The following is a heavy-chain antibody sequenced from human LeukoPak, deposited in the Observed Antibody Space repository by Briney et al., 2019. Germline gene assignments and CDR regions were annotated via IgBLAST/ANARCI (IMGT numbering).Heavy chain of an antibody. Sequence: ASVKVSCTASGYTFTSYYMHWVRQAPGQGLEWMGWINPNSGGTNYAQKFQGRVTMTRDTSISTAYMELSRLRSDDTAVYYCARDLLAVAGTGYWGQGTLVTVSS. D-gene: IGHD6-19*01. CDR3: ARDLLAVAGTGY. CDR1: GYTFTSYY. J-gene: IGHJ4*02. V-gene: IGHV1-2*02. CDR2: INPNSGGT.